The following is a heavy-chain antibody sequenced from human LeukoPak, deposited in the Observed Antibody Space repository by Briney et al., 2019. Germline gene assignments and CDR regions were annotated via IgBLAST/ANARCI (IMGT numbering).Heavy chain of an antibody. CDR3: ARDIYSSSWGNWFDP. D-gene: IGHD6-6*01. CDR1: GGSISSFY. J-gene: IGHJ5*02. CDR2: IYYSEST. Sequence: SQTLSLTCTVSGGSISSFYWSWIRQPPGKGLEWIGYIYYSESTNYNPSPHIRVPISVDTSKNQFSLKLSSVTAADTALYYCARDIYSSSWGNWFDPWGQGTLVTVSS. V-gene: IGHV4-59*01.